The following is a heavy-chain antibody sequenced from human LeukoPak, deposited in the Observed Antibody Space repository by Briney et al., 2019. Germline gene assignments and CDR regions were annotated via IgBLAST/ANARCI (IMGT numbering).Heavy chain of an antibody. D-gene: IGHD2-15*01. CDR1: GGSISSSSYY. CDR2: IYYSGST. V-gene: IGHV4-39*01. J-gene: IGHJ3*02. Sequence: SETLSLTCTVSGGSISSSSYYWGWIRQPPGKGLEWIGSIYYSGSTYYNPSLKSQVTISVDTSKNQFSLKLSSVTAADTAVYYCARFDYFGGGSCYRQPCFAFDIWGQGTMVTVSS. CDR3: ARFDYFGGGSCYRQPCFAFDI.